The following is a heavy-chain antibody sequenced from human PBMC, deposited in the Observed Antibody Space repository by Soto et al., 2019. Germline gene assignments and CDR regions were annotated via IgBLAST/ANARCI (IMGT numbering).Heavy chain of an antibody. CDR2: ISPYNGNT. CDR1: GYTFTSYG. D-gene: IGHD6-13*01. Sequence: ASVKVSCKASGYTFTSYGISWVRQAPGQGLEWMGWISPYNGNTNYAQKLQGRVTMTTDTSISTAHMELSRLRSDDTAVYYCARGGAPANIAAAADDAFGIWGQGTMVTVSS. V-gene: IGHV1-18*01. J-gene: IGHJ3*02. CDR3: ARGGAPANIAAAADDAFGI.